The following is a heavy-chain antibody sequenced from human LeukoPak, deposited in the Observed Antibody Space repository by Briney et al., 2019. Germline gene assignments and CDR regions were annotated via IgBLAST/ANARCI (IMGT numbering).Heavy chain of an antibody. Sequence: PGGSLRLSCAASGLTFSSYAMSWVRQAPGKGLEWVSAISGSGGSTYYADSVKGRFTISRDNSKNTLYLQMNSLRAEDTAVYYCAKDRYGDYYYFDYWGQGTLVTVSS. CDR1: GLTFSSYA. CDR3: AKDRYGDYYYFDY. CDR2: ISGSGGST. J-gene: IGHJ4*02. V-gene: IGHV3-23*01. D-gene: IGHD4-17*01.